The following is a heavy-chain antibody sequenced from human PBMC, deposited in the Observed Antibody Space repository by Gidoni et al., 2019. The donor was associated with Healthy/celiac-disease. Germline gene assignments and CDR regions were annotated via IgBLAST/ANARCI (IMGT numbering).Heavy chain of an antibody. V-gene: IGHV3-30*18. Sequence: QVQLVESGGGVVQPGRSLRLSCAASGFPFSSYGMHWVRQAPGKGLEWVAVISYDGSNKYYADSVKGRFTISRDNSKNTLYLQMNSLRAEDTAVYYCAKDLGHSNYVYYGMDVWGQGTTVTVSS. CDR3: AKDLGHSNYVYYGMDV. J-gene: IGHJ6*02. D-gene: IGHD3-16*01. CDR1: GFPFSSYG. CDR2: ISYDGSNK.